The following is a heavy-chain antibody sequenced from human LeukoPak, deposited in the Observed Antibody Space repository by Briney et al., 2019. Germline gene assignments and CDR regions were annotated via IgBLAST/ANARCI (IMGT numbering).Heavy chain of an antibody. CDR2: INHSGST. CDR3: ARGFGSYYYDSSGRAFDI. D-gene: IGHD3-22*01. Sequence: SETLSLTCAVYGRSFSGYYWSWIRQPPGKGLEWIGEINHSGSTNYNPSLKSRVTISVDTSKNQFSLKLSSVTAADTAVYYCARGFGSYYYDSSGRAFDIWGQGTMVTVSS. J-gene: IGHJ3*02. V-gene: IGHV4-34*01. CDR1: GRSFSGYY.